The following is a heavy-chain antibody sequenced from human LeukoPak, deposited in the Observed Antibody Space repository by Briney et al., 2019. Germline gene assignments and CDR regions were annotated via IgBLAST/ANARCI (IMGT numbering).Heavy chain of an antibody. Sequence: SGTLSLTCAVYVGSFSDYYRSWIRQPPGKGLEWIGEINYSGGTSYNPSLKSRVTISVDTSKNQFSLKLTSVTAADTAVYYCARQQSASNWFDPWGQGTLVTVSS. J-gene: IGHJ5*02. V-gene: IGHV4-34*01. D-gene: IGHD6-13*01. CDR1: VGSFSDYY. CDR3: ARQQSASNWFDP. CDR2: INYSGGT.